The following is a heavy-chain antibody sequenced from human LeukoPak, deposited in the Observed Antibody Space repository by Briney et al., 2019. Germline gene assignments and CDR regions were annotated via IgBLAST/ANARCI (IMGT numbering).Heavy chain of an antibody. CDR2: IYYSGST. Sequence: PSETLSLTRTVSGGFISSSSYYWDWIRQPPGKGLEWIGSIYYSGSTNYNPSLKSRVAISVDTSKNQFSLKLSSVTAADTAVFYCARKRGYYFDYWGQGTLVTVSS. D-gene: IGHD3-16*01. CDR3: ARKRGYYFDY. J-gene: IGHJ4*02. V-gene: IGHV4-39*01. CDR1: GGFISSSSYY.